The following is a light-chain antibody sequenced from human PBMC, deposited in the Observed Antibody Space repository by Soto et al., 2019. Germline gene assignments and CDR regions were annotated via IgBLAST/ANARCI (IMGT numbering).Light chain of an antibody. J-gene: IGLJ1*01. CDR1: SSNIGAGFD. CDR3: QSYDSTLSDRYV. Sequence: QSALTQPPSVSGAPGQRVTISCTGSSSNIGAGFDVHWYQQRPGTAPKLLIFGNNNRPSGVPDRFSGSKSGTSASLAITGLQAEDEGDYYCQSYDSTLSDRYVFGTGTKVTVL. V-gene: IGLV1-40*01. CDR2: GNN.